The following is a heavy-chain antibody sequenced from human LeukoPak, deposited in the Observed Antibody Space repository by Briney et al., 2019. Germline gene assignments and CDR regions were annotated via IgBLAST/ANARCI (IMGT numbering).Heavy chain of an antibody. V-gene: IGHV4-59*01. CDR2: IYYSGST. J-gene: IGHJ6*03. CDR1: GGSISSYY. D-gene: IGHD3-22*01. Sequence: ASETLSLTCTVSGGSISSYYWSWIRQPPGKGLEWIGYIYYSGSTNYNPSLKSRVTTSVDTSKNQFSLRLTSVTAADTAVYYCTRVGDTSSYFYYMDVWGKGTTVTVSS. CDR3: TRVGDTSSYFYYMDV.